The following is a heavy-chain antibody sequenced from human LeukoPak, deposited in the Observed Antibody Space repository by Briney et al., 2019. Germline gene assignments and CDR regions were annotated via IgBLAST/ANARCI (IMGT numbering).Heavy chain of an antibody. J-gene: IGHJ4*02. CDR2: INHSGST. Sequence: SETLSLTCAVYGGSFSGYYWSWIRQPPGKGLEWIGEINHSGSTNYNPPLKSRVTISVDTSKNQFSLKLSSVTAADTAVYYCARGRGIAARPGVGEDWGQGTLVTVSS. V-gene: IGHV4-34*01. CDR1: GGSFSGYY. CDR3: ARGRGIAARPGVGED. D-gene: IGHD6-6*01.